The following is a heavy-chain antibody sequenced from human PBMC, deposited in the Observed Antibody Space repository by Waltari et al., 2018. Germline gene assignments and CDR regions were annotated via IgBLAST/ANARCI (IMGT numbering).Heavy chain of an antibody. Sequence: VWVRQSPVKGREWVGTISCNGAADSSPSLKGRITMSRDTSKNKLSLTLGFVTAADTAVYYCATYIGASVGTAAFDVWGQGTMVTVSS. J-gene: IGHJ3*01. D-gene: IGHD2-21*01. CDR3: ATYIGASVGTAAFDV. V-gene: IGHV4-39*01. CDR2: ISCNGAA.